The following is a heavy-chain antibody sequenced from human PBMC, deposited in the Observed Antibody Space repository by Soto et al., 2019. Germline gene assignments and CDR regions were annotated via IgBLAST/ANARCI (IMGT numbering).Heavy chain of an antibody. CDR3: AHRRLGVDGYDYGMDV. J-gene: IGHJ6*02. V-gene: IGHV1-69*05. D-gene: IGHD3-3*01. Sequence: SDNVSCKEFGGTFSSYAITWVRQDPGHWLEWMGGIIPIFGPANYSQSLKSRLTTTKDTSKNQVVLTMTNMDPVETAKYYCAHRRLGVDGYDYGMDVWGQGTTVTVSS. CDR1: GGTFSSYA. CDR2: IIPIFGPA.